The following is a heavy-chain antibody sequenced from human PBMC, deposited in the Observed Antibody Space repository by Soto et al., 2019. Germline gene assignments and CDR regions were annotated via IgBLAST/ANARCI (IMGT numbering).Heavy chain of an antibody. CDR1: GFNFDNYG. Sequence: GGSLRLSCQASGFNFDNYGMHWVRPVPGKGLEWVAVITYDGSFQYYADSVKGRFTISRDNSKNTLYLQMNSLRAEDTAVYYCARDRRSNPWGFDPWGQGTLVTVSS. D-gene: IGHD4-4*01. J-gene: IGHJ5*02. CDR2: ITYDGSFQ. V-gene: IGHV3-30*03. CDR3: ARDRRSNPWGFDP.